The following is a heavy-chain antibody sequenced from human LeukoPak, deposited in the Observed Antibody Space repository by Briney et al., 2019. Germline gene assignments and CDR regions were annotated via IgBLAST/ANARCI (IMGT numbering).Heavy chain of an antibody. Sequence: ASVKVSCKASGGTFSSYGINWVRQAPGQGLEWMGGIIPIFGSANYAQKFQGRVTITADESTSTAYMELSSLRSEDTAVYYCARDTPLRLENWFDPWGQGTLVTVSS. CDR3: ARDTPLRLENWFDP. D-gene: IGHD1-1*01. V-gene: IGHV1-69*01. CDR1: GGTFSSYG. CDR2: IIPIFGSA. J-gene: IGHJ5*02.